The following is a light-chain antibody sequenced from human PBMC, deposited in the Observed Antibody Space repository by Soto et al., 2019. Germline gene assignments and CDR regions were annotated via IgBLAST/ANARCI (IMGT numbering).Light chain of an antibody. Sequence: QSALTQPASVSGSPGQSITISCTGTSSDVGGYNHVSWYQHHPGKAPKLMIYEVSNRPSGVSNRFSGSKSGNTASLTISGLQADDAADYYCNSHTSSNTRVFGTGTKVTVL. CDR3: NSHTSSNTRV. V-gene: IGLV2-14*01. CDR1: SSDVGGYNH. CDR2: EVS. J-gene: IGLJ1*01.